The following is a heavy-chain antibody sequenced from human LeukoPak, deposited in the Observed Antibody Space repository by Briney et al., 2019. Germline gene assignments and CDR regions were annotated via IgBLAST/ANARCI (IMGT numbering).Heavy chain of an antibody. J-gene: IGHJ6*02. CDR2: IIPIFGTA. CDR1: GGTFSSYA. CDR3: ARTLGATWALYGMDV. D-gene: IGHD1-26*01. Sequence: SVQVSCKASGGTFSSYAISWVRQAPGQGLEWMGGIIPIFGTANYAQKFQGRVTITADESTSTAYMELSSLRSEDTAVYYCARTLGATWALYGMDVWGQGTTVTVSS. V-gene: IGHV1-69*01.